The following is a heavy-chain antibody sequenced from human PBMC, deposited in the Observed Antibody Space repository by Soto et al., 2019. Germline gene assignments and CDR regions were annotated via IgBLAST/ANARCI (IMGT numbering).Heavy chain of an antibody. D-gene: IGHD3-3*01. CDR1: GYTFTSYG. J-gene: IGHJ5*02. CDR3: ARAWSVPFWIGGSGFDP. CDR2: ISAYNGNT. Sequence: QVQLVQSGAEVKKPGASVKVSCKASGYTFTSYGISWVRQAPGPGLEWMGWISAYNGNTNYAQKLQGRVTMTPDTSTSTAYMELRSLRSDDTAVYYCARAWSVPFWIGGSGFDPWGQGTLVTVSS. V-gene: IGHV1-18*04.